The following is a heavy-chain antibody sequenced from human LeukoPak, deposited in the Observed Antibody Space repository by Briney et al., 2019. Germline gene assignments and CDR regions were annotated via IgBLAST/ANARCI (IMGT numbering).Heavy chain of an antibody. J-gene: IGHJ4*02. V-gene: IGHV1-69*13. CDR1: GGTFSSYA. CDR2: IIPIFGTA. CDR3: ASTKGGYCSSTSCYFAI. Sequence: ASVKVSCKASGGTFSSYAISWVRQAPGQGLEWMGGIIPIFGTANYAQKFQGRVTITADESTSTAYMELSSLRSEDTAVYYCASTKGGYCSSTSCYFAIWGQGTLVTVSP. D-gene: IGHD2-2*01.